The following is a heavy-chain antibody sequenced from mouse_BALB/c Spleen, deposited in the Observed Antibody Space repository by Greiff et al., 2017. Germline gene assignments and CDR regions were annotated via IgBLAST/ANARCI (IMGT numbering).Heavy chain of an antibody. CDR2: ISSGSSTI. CDR1: GFTFSSFG. J-gene: IGHJ4*01. CDR3: ARYYGYGYAMDY. V-gene: IGHV5-17*02. Sequence: EVHLVESGGGLVQPGGSRKLSCAASGFTFSSFGMHWVRQAPEKGLEWVAYISSGSSTIYYADTVKGRFTISRDNPKNTLFLQMTSLRSEDTAMYYCARYYGYGYAMDYWGQGTSVTVSS. D-gene: IGHD1-2*01.